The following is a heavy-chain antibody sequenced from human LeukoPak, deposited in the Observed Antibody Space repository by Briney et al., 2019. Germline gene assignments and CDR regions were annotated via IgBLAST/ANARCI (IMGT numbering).Heavy chain of an antibody. V-gene: IGHV3-33*06. CDR1: GFTFSSYG. Sequence: GGSLRLSCAASGFTFSSYGMHWVRQAPGKGLEWVAVIWYDGSKKYYADSVKGRFTISRDNSKNTLYLQMNSLRAEDTAVYYCAKVQTLLGYYYMDVWGKGTTVTVSS. CDR3: AKVQTLLGYYYMDV. J-gene: IGHJ6*03. CDR2: IWYDGSKK.